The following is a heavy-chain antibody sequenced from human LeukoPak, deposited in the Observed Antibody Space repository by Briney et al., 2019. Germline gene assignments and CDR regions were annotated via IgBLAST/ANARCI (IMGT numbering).Heavy chain of an antibody. Sequence: SETLSLTCTVSGGSISSYYWSWIRQPPGKGLEWIGSIYYSGSTYYNPSLKSRVTISVDTSKNQFSLQLNSVTPEDTAVYYCARDRDGYMGYYFDYWGQGTLVTVSS. D-gene: IGHD5-24*01. CDR2: IYYSGST. CDR1: GGSISSYY. V-gene: IGHV4-39*02. CDR3: ARDRDGYMGYYFDY. J-gene: IGHJ4*02.